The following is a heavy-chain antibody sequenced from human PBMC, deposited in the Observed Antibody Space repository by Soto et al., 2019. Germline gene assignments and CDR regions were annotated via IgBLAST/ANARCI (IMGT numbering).Heavy chain of an antibody. CDR1: GGSISSNDFY. D-gene: IGHD6-25*01. V-gene: IGHV4-31*03. Sequence: QVQLQESGPGLVKPSQTLSLTCIVSGGSISSNDFYWSWIRQHPGKGLEWIGYIYYSGNTYYNPYLKSRVTILVDTSKNQFSLKVSSVTAADTAVYYCARLSGRGQSWFYPWGQGTLVTVSS. CDR3: ARLSGRGQSWFYP. J-gene: IGHJ5*02. CDR2: IYYSGNT.